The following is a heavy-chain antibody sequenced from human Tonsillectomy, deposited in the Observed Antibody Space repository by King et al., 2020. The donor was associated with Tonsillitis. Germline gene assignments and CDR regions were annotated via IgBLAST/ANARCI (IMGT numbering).Heavy chain of an antibody. D-gene: IGHD2-21*01. J-gene: IGHJ5*02. V-gene: IGHV4-34*01. CDR2: SNHSGST. Sequence: VQLQQWGAGLLKPSETLSLTCRFYGGSFSGYYWSWIRQPPGKGLEWMGESNHSGSTNYNPSLKSRVTISVDTSKIQFSLKLSSVTAADTAVYYCARYFGSYELDPWGQGTLVTVSS. CDR3: ARYFGSYELDP. CDR1: GGSFSGYY.